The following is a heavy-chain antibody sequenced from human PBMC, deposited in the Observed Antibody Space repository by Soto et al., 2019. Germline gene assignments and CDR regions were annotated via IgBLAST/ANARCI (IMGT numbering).Heavy chain of an antibody. D-gene: IGHD3-3*01. CDR2: ISSSSSYI. CDR1: GFTFSSYS. CDR3: ARVKEYYDFWSGYSSKDLDY. Sequence: EVQLVESGGGLVKPGGSLRLSCAASGFTFSSYSMNWVRQAPGKGLEWVSSISSSSSYIYYADSVKGRFTISRDNAKNALYLQMNSLRAEDTAVYYCARVKEYYDFWSGYSSKDLDYWGQGTLVTVSS. V-gene: IGHV3-21*01. J-gene: IGHJ4*02.